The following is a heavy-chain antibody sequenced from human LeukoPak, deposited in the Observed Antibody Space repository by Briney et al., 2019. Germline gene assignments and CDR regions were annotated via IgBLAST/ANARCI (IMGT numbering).Heavy chain of an antibody. CDR1: GFTFSSYG. CDR3: ATDCSGGSCYDY. D-gene: IGHD2-15*01. CDR2: ISYDGSNK. J-gene: IGHJ4*02. Sequence: GGSLRLSCAASGFTFSSYGMHWVRQAPGKGLEWVAVISYDGSNKYYADSVEGRFTISRDNSKNTLYLQMNSLRAEDTAVYYCATDCSGGSCYDYWGQGTLVTVSS. V-gene: IGHV3-30*03.